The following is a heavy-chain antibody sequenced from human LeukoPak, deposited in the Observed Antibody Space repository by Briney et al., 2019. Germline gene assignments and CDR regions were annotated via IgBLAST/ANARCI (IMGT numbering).Heavy chain of an antibody. J-gene: IGHJ4*02. CDR3: ARVRVHHFDY. D-gene: IGHD3-10*01. V-gene: IGHV4-30-2*01. Sequence: SETLSLTCTVSGGSISSGGYYWSWIRQPPGKGLEWIGYIYHSGSTYYNPSLKSRVTISVDRSKNQFSLKLSSVTAADTAVYYCARVRVHHFDYWGQGTLVTVSS. CDR1: GGSISSGGYY. CDR2: IYHSGST.